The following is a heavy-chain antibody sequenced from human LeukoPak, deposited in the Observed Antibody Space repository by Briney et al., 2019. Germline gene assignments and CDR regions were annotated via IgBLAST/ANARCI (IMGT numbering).Heavy chain of an antibody. Sequence: SETLSLTCTVSGGSISSYYWTWVRQPPAKRMERIGYIFHTGSTNYNPSLKSRVTMSLDTSKNQFSLKLSSVTAADTAVYYCARHAGGYTHFDSWGQGALVTVSS. D-gene: IGHD3-10*01. CDR2: IFHTGST. J-gene: IGHJ4*02. CDR1: GGSISSYY. V-gene: IGHV4-59*08. CDR3: ARHAGGYTHFDS.